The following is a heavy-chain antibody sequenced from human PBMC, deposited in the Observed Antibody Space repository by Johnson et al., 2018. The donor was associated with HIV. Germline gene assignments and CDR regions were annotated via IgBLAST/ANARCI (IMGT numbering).Heavy chain of an antibody. CDR3: ARDRSDIFAFDI. Sequence: QVHLVESGGGLVKPGGSLRLSCAASGFTFSDYYMRWIRQAPGKWLEWVSYISSTGSTKYYADSVKGRFTISRDNAKNSLYLQMNSLRAEDTAVYYCARDRSDIFAFDIWGQGTMVTVSS. D-gene: IGHD1-26*01. V-gene: IGHV3-11*04. CDR1: GFTFSDYY. J-gene: IGHJ3*02. CDR2: ISSTGSTK.